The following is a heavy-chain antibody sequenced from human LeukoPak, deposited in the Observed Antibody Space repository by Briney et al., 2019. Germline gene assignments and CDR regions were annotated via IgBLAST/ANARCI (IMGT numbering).Heavy chain of an antibody. D-gene: IGHD3-22*01. CDR2: IIPIFGTA. CDR3: ASSLYYYDSSGYYYVDWFDP. J-gene: IGHJ5*02. V-gene: IGHV1-69*05. Sequence: SVNVSCKASGGTFISYAISWVRQAPGQGLEWMGGIIPIFGTANYPQKLQGRVTITTDESTSTAYMELSSLRSEDTAVYYCASSLYYYDSSGYYYVDWFDPWGEGTLVTVSS. CDR1: GGTFISYA.